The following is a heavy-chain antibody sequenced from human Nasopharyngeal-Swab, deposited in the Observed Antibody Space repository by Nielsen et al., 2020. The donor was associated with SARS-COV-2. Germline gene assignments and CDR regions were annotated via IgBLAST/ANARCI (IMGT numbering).Heavy chain of an antibody. CDR3: AFVDTTLLGYYYSGMDV. Sequence: GGSLRLSCAASGFTFSSYAMSWVRQAPGKGLEWVSIISGSGDTTYYADSVKDRFTISRDNSKNTLLLQMNSLRAEDTAVYYCAFVDTTLLGYYYSGMDVWGQGTTVTVSS. J-gene: IGHJ6*02. CDR2: ISGSGDTT. D-gene: IGHD5-18*01. CDR1: GFTFSSYA. V-gene: IGHV3-23*01.